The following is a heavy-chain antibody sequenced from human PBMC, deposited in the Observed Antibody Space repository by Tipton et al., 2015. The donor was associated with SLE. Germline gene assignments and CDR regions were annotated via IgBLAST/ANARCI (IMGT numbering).Heavy chain of an antibody. D-gene: IGHD3-22*01. J-gene: IGHJ3*02. V-gene: IGHV4-59*01. CDR1: GGSISSYY. CDR2: IYYSGST. CDR3: ARAYYDSSGYYHGSDAFDI. Sequence: TLSLTCTVSGGSISSYYWSWIRQPPGKGLEWIGFIYYSGSTNYHPSLKRRVTISLDTSKNPFSLKLSSVTAADTAVYYCARAYYDSSGYYHGSDAFDIWGQGTMVTVSS.